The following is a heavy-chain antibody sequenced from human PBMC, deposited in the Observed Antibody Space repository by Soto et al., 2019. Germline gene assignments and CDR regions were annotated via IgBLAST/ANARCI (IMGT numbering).Heavy chain of an antibody. Sequence: QVQLVESGGGVVQPGRSLRLSCAASGFTFSSYAMHWVRQAPGKGLEWVAVISYDGSNKYYADSVKGRFTISRDNSKNSLYLQMNSLRAEDTAVYYCASDRYYARYCSGGSCYSFDYWGQGTLVTVSS. CDR2: ISYDGSNK. J-gene: IGHJ4*02. D-gene: IGHD2-15*01. V-gene: IGHV3-30-3*01. CDR3: ASDRYYARYCSGGSCYSFDY. CDR1: GFTFSSYA.